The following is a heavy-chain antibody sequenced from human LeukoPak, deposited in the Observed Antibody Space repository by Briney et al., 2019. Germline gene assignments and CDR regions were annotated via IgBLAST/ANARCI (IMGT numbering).Heavy chain of an antibody. CDR1: GYTFSSYG. CDR3: AKDSCSSTSCRGYFDY. Sequence: GGSLRLSCAGTGYTFSSYGMNWVPKAPGKGLMWVSSMSRNSDSEKYADSVSGRFTISRDNAKNSLHQQMNSLRAEDTAVYYCAKDSCSSTSCRGYFDYWGQGTLVTVSS. CDR2: MSRNSDSE. D-gene: IGHD2-2*01. V-gene: IGHV3-48*01. J-gene: IGHJ4*02.